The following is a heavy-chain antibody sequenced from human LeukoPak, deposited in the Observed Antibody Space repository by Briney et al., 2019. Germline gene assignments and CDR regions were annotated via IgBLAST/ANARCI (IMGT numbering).Heavy chain of an antibody. J-gene: IGHJ4*02. D-gene: IGHD2/OR15-2a*01. CDR2: ISYDGSNK. CDR3: AKAYCNNIRCHIDY. V-gene: IGHV3-30*18. Sequence: PGGSLRLSCAASGFTFSSYGMHWVRQAPGKGLEWVAVISYDGSNKYYADSVKGRFTISRDNNKNSLFLQMNSLRTEDTALYYCAKAYCNNIRCHIDYWGQGTLVTVSS. CDR1: GFTFSSYG.